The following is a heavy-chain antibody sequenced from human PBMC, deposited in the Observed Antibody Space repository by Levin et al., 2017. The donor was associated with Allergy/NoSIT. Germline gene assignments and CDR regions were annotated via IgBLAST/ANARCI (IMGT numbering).Heavy chain of an antibody. D-gene: IGHD4-17*01. V-gene: IGHV1-2*02. CDR3: ARNDYGDYVKNFDY. CDR1: GYTFTDHY. Sequence: GESLKISCKAAGYTFTDHYMHWVRQAPGQGLEWMGWVNCNSGDTHYAQKFQDRVTMTRDTSITTAYIEVSSLRFDDTALYFCARNDYGDYVKNFDYWGQGTLVTVSS. CDR2: VNCNSGDT. J-gene: IGHJ4*02.